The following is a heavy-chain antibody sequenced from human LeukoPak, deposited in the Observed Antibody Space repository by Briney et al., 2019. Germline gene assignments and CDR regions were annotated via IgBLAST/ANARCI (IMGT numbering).Heavy chain of an antibody. J-gene: IGHJ4*02. Sequence: GESLKISCKGSGYSFTNYWIGWVRQMLGKGLEWMGVIYPGDSDTRYSPSFQGQVTISVDKSISTAYLHWSSLKASDTAMYYCARPLDAVAGTSSDYWGQGTLLTVSS. V-gene: IGHV5-51*01. CDR1: GYSFTNYW. D-gene: IGHD6-19*01. CDR3: ARPLDAVAGTSSDY. CDR2: IYPGDSDT.